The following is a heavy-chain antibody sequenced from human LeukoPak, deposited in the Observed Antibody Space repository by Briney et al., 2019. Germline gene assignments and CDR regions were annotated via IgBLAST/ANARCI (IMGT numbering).Heavy chain of an antibody. CDR3: ARAMVRGVIVLKYNWFDP. Sequence: SETLSLTCTVSGGSISSSSYYWGWIRQPPGKGLEWIGSIYYSGSTYYNPSLKSRVTISVDTSKNQFSLKLSSVTAADTAVYYCARAMVRGVIVLKYNWFDPWGQGTLVTVSS. V-gene: IGHV4-39*01. CDR2: IYYSGST. D-gene: IGHD3-10*01. J-gene: IGHJ5*02. CDR1: GGSISSSSYY.